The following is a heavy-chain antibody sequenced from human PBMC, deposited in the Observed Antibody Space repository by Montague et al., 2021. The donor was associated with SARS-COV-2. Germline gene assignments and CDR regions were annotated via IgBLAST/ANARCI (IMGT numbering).Heavy chain of an antibody. CDR1: GGSIISSTYY. Sequence: SETLSLTCTVSGGSIISSTYYWGWLRQPPGMGLEWIGNMYFRGSXYYXSSLKGRVTISVDTSKNQFSLKVTTVTAADTAVYYCVRGGALATVGYDYWGPGTLLTVSS. CDR2: MYFRGSX. J-gene: IGHJ4*02. D-gene: IGHD4-23*01. CDR3: VRGGALATVGYDY. V-gene: IGHV4-39*07.